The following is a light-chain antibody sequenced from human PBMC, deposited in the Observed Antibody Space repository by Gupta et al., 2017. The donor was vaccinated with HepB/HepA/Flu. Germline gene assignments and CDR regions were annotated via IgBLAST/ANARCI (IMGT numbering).Light chain of an antibody. J-gene: IGKJ2*01. CDR1: QSVKGY. CDR3: QQRSNWPPYT. V-gene: IGKV3-11*01. CDR2: DAS. Sequence: EIVLTQSPATLSLSPGERATLSCRASQSVKGYLAWYQQKSGQAPRLLIYDASNRATGIPARFSGSRSGTEFTLTSSSLEPEDFAVYYCQQRSNWPPYTFGQGTNLEMK.